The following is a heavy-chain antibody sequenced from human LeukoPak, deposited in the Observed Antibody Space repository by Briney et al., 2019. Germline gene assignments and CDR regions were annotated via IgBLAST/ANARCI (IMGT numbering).Heavy chain of an antibody. V-gene: IGHV3-53*01. Sequence: PGGSLRLSCAASGFTVSSNYMTWVRQAPGKVLEWISVIYSGGSTYYADSVKGRFTISRDISKNTLYLQMNSLRAEDTAVYYCARDSSEDGSIDFDYWGQGTPVTVSS. CDR1: GFTVSSNY. CDR2: IYSGGST. D-gene: IGHD5-24*01. J-gene: IGHJ4*02. CDR3: ARDSSEDGSIDFDY.